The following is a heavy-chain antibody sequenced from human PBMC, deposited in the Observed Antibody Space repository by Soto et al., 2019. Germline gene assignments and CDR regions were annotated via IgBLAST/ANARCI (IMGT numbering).Heavy chain of an antibody. J-gene: IGHJ4*02. D-gene: IGHD1-26*01. V-gene: IGHV3-53*01. Sequence: EVKLVESGGGLVQPGGSLRLSCAASGFTVSDYYMTWVRQAPGKGLEWVSLLYSGGSTIYADSVKGRVTISRESSKNTLYLQMNSLRVEDTAVYYCARATVGASDFGFDSWGQGTLVTVSS. CDR1: GFTVSDYY. CDR3: ARATVGASDFGFDS. CDR2: LYSGGST.